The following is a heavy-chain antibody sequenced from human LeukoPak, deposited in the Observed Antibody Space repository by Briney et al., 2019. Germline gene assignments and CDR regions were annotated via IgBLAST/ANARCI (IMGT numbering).Heavy chain of an antibody. D-gene: IGHD3-22*01. CDR2: INPSGGST. CDR1: GGTFNSYA. V-gene: IGHV1-46*02. CDR3: ARDPGDSSGLDV. Sequence: ASVKVSCKASGGTFNSYAISWVRQAPGQGLEWMGIINPSGGSTSYAQKFQGRVTMTRDMSTSTVYMELSSLRSEDTAVYYCARDPGDSSGLDVWGKGTTVTVSS. J-gene: IGHJ6*04.